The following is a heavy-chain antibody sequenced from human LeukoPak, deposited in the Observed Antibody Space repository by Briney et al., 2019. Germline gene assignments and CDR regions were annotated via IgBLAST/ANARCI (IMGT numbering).Heavy chain of an antibody. CDR3: AREGPVDSTAGFDF. V-gene: IGHV1-2*06. CDR1: EYTFTAYY. Sequence: ASVKVSCKASEYTFTAYYMHWVRQAPGQGLEWVGRINPNSGGTNSAQRFQGRVTMTRDTSISTAYMELSRLTSDDTAVYYRAREGPVDSTAGFDFWGQGALVTVSS. CDR2: INPNSGGT. J-gene: IGHJ4*02. D-gene: IGHD2-8*02.